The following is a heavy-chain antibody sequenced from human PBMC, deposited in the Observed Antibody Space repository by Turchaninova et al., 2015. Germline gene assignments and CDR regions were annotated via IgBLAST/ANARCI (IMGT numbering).Heavy chain of an antibody. Sequence: QVQLVQSGAEVKKPGASVKVSCKVSGDTFTRFDINWVRKAPGQGLEWMGWRNPHSGNTGYGQKFQDIVTFSTDTSISTAYMELSRLTAEDTAMYYCARVAGSVDYWGQGTLVTVSS. CDR1: GDTFTRFD. D-gene: IGHD1-26*01. V-gene: IGHV1-8*03. CDR3: ARVAGSVDY. J-gene: IGHJ4*02. CDR2: RNPHSGNT.